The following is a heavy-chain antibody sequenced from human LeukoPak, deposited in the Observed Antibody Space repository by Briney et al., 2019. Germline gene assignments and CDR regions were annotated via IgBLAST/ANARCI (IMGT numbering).Heavy chain of an antibody. Sequence: SQTLSLTCTVSVGSLSSSSYYWGWIRQPPGKGLEWIGSIYYSGSTCYNPSLKSRVTISVDTSKNQFSLKLSSVTAADTAVYYCARQREMATRDAFDIWGQGTMVTVSS. V-gene: IGHV4-39*01. D-gene: IGHD5-24*01. J-gene: IGHJ3*02. CDR2: IYYSGST. CDR1: VGSLSSSSYY. CDR3: ARQREMATRDAFDI.